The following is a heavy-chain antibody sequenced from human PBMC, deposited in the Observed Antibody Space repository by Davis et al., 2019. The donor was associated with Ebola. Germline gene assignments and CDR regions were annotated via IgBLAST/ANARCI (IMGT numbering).Heavy chain of an antibody. V-gene: IGHV4-34*01. Sequence: SETLSLTCAVYSGSFSGYSWTWIRQPPGKGLEWIGEINDGGSFNYNPSLKSRITISVDTSKNQFSLKMTSVTAADTAVYYCARRMDVWGQGTTVTVSS. CDR1: SGSFSGYS. CDR3: ARRMDV. CDR2: INDGGSF. J-gene: IGHJ6*02.